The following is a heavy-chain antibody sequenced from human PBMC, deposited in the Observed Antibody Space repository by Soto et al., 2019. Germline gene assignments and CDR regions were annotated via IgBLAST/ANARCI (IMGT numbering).Heavy chain of an antibody. J-gene: IGHJ5*02. Sequence: SGPTLVNPTQTLTLTCTFSGFSLSTSGMCVSWIRQPPGKALEWLALIDWDDDKYYSTSLKTRLTISKDTSKNQVVLTMTSMDPVDTATYYCAKSGSSGWYGWFDPWGQGTLVTVSS. CDR1: GFSLSTSGMC. V-gene: IGHV2-70*12. CDR2: IDWDDDK. CDR3: AKSGSSGWYGWFDP. D-gene: IGHD6-19*01.